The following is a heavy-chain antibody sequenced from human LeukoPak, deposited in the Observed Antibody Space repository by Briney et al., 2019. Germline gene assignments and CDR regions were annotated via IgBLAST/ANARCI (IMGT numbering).Heavy chain of an antibody. J-gene: IGHJ4*02. CDR3: ASSLSSGWGPVDDY. CDR1: GFTFSSYS. Sequence: GGSLRLSCAASGFTFSSYSMNWVRQAPGKGLELVSYISSSSSTIYYADSVKGRFTISRDNAKNSLDLQMNSLRDEDTAVYYCASSLSSGWGPVDDYWGQGIMVTVSS. CDR2: ISSSSSTI. D-gene: IGHD6-19*01. V-gene: IGHV3-48*02.